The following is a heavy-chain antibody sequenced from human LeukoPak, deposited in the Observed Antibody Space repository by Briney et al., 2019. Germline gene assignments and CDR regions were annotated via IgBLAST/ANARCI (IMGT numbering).Heavy chain of an antibody. CDR1: GYTFTSYG. CDR2: ISAYNGNT. V-gene: IGHV1-18*01. J-gene: IGHJ3*02. D-gene: IGHD3-10*01. Sequence: ASVKVSCKASGYTFTSYGISWVRQAPGQGLEWMEWISAYNGNTNYAQKLQGRVTMTTDTSTSTAYMELRSLRSDDTAVYYCARGAYYYGSGSPDAFDIWGQGTVVTVSS. CDR3: ARGAYYYGSGSPDAFDI.